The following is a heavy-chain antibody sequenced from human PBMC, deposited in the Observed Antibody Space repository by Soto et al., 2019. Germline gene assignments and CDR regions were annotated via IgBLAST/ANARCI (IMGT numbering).Heavy chain of an antibody. J-gene: IGHJ6*02. D-gene: IGHD2-2*01. CDR1: GGTFSSYA. CDR2: IIPISGTA. Sequence: QVQLVQYGAEVKKPRSSVKVSCKASGGTFSSYAISWVRQAPGQGLEWMGGIIPISGTANYAQKFQGRVTITADESTSTAYMELSSLRSEDTAVYYCARSQGSSTSLEIYYYYYYGMDVWGQGTKVTVSS. CDR3: ARSQGSSTSLEIYYYYYYGMDV. V-gene: IGHV1-69*01.